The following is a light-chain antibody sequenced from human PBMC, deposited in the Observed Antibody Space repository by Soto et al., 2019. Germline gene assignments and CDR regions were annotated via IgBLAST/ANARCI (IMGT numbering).Light chain of an antibody. CDR2: GAS. CDR3: QQYNNWPWT. Sequence: EIVMTQSPATLSVSPGGRATLSCRASQSISDTLAWYQQKPGQAPRLLIHGASTRATGCPARFSGSGSGTDLTLTISSLQSEDFAVYYYQQYNNWPWTFGQGTKVEIK. V-gene: IGKV3-15*01. J-gene: IGKJ1*01. CDR1: QSISDT.